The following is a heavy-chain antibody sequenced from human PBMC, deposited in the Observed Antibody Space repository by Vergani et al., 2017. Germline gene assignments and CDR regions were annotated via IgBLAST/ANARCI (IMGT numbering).Heavy chain of an antibody. Sequence: EVQLVESGGGLVQPGRSLRLSCAASGFTFDDYAMHWVRQAPGKGLEWVSGISWNSGSIGYADSVKGRFTISRDNAKNSLYLQMNSLRAEDTALYYCARPGYSSSGPFDYWGQGTLVTVSS. CDR1: GFTFDDYA. CDR3: ARPGYSSSGPFDY. J-gene: IGHJ4*02. D-gene: IGHD5-18*01. CDR2: ISWNSGSI. V-gene: IGHV3-9*01.